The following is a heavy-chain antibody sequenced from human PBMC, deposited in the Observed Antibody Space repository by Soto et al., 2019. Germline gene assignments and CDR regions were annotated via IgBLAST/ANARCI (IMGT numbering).Heavy chain of an antibody. Sequence: QVQLVQSGAEVKKPGSSVKVSCKASGGTFSSEAISWVRQAPGQWLEWMGGIIPIFGTANYAQKFQGRVTITADESTSTDYMARSSLRSEDTAVYYCARGGAGYCSWGSCYLGDYWGQGSLVTVSS. CDR2: IIPIFGTA. CDR1: GGTFSSEA. CDR3: ARGGAGYCSWGSCYLGDY. D-gene: IGHD2-15*01. J-gene: IGHJ4*02. V-gene: IGHV1-69*01.